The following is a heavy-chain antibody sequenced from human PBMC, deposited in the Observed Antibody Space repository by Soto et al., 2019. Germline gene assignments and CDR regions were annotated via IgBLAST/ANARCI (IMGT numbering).Heavy chain of an antibody. V-gene: IGHV3-23*01. J-gene: IGHJ4*02. D-gene: IGHD4-17*01. CDR2: ISGSGGST. CDR3: AKDGTGDYGGYFDY. CDR1: GXPFSSSA. Sequence: LRLSCAASGXPFSSSAMPWVRQAPGKGLEWVSAISGSGGSTYYADSVKGRFTISRDNSKNTLYLQMNSLRAEDTAVYYCAKDGTGDYGGYFDYWGQGTLVTVSS.